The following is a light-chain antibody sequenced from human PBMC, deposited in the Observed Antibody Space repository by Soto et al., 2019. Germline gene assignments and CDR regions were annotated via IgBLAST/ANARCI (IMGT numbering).Light chain of an antibody. CDR1: SGHSSYA. J-gene: IGLJ2*01. CDR2: LNSDGSH. Sequence: QPVLTQSPSASASLGDSVKLTCTLSSGHSSYAIAWHQQQPETGPRYLMKLNSDGSHNKGDGIPDRFSGSSSGAERYLTISSLQSEDEADYYCQTWSSGFSVVFGGGTKLTVL. V-gene: IGLV4-69*01. CDR3: QTWSSGFSVV.